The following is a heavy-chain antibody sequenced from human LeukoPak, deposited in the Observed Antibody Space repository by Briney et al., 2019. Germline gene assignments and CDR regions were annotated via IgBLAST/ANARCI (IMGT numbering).Heavy chain of an antibody. D-gene: IGHD6-19*01. Sequence: ASVKVSCKASGYTFTSYDINWVRQATGQGLEWMGWMNPNSGNTGYAQKFQGRVTITRNTSISTAYMELSSLRSEDTAVYYCARGFRGSGWPTSSPYFGYWGQGTLVTVSS. J-gene: IGHJ4*02. CDR2: MNPNSGNT. V-gene: IGHV1-8*03. CDR1: GYTFTSYD. CDR3: ARGFRGSGWPTSSPYFGY.